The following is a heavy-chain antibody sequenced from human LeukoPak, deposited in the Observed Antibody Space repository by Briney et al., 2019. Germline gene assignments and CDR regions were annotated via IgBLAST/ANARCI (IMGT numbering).Heavy chain of an antibody. J-gene: IGHJ6*03. V-gene: IGHV3-49*03. CDR3: TRDREVGRYYYYYMDV. CDR1: GFTFGDYA. CDR2: IRSKAYGGTT. D-gene: IGHD1-14*01. Sequence: GGSLRLSCTASGFTFGDYAMSWFRQAPGKGLEWVGFIRSKAYGGTTEYAASVKGRFTISRDDSKSIAYLQMNSLKTEDTAVYYCTRDREVGRYYYYYMDVWGKGTTVTVSS.